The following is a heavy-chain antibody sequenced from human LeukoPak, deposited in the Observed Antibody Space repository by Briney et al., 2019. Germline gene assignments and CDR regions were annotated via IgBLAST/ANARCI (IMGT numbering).Heavy chain of an antibody. CDR3: ARDRDIVATILDP. CDR2: ISSSSSYT. J-gene: IGHJ5*02. CDR1: GFTFSDYY. V-gene: IGHV3-11*06. D-gene: IGHD5-12*01. Sequence: PGGSLRLSCAASGFTFSDYYMSWLRQAPGKGLEWVSYISSSSSYTNYTDSVKGRFTISRDNAKNSLYLQMNSLRAEDTAVYYCARDRDIVATILDPWGQGTLVTVSS.